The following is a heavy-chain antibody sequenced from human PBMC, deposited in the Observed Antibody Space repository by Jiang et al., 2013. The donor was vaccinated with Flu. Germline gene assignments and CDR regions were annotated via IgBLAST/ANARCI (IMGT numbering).Heavy chain of an antibody. J-gene: IGHJ5*01. CDR2: IYSGGST. Sequence: QLLESGGGLIQPGGSLRLSCAVSGFIVSGDYMSWVRQAPGKGLEWVSVIYSGGSTYYADSVKGRFTISRDNSRNTLYLQMDSLRVEDTAVYYCARHDWFDPWGPGTLVTVSS. CDR3: ARHDWFDP. V-gene: IGHV3-53*01. CDR1: GFIVSGDY.